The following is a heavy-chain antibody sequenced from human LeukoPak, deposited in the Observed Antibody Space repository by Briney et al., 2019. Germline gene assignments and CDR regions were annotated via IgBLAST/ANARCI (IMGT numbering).Heavy chain of an antibody. V-gene: IGHV3-30-3*01. CDR1: GFPFSSYD. J-gene: IGHJ6*02. CDR3: ARDWGTTYGMDV. Sequence: PGGSLQLSCAVSGFPFSSYDMHWVGQAPGKGLEWVAVISYDGSNKYYPDSVKGRFTISRDNSKNTLYLQMNSLRAEDTAVYYCARDWGTTYGMDVWDQGYARTVSS. D-gene: IGHD1-1*01. CDR2: ISYDGSNK.